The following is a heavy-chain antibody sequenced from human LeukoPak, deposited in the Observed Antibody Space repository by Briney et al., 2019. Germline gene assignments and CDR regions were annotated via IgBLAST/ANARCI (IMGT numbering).Heavy chain of an antibody. V-gene: IGHV4-59*01. J-gene: IGHJ4*02. Sequence: SETLSLTCTVSGGSISSYYWSWIRQPPGKGLEWIGYIYYSGSTNYNPSLKSRVTISVDTSKNQFSLKLSSVTAADTAVYYCARAGPLYGSGRSHKYDYWGQGTLVTVSS. D-gene: IGHD3-10*01. CDR3: ARAGPLYGSGRSHKYDY. CDR2: IYYSGST. CDR1: GGSISSYY.